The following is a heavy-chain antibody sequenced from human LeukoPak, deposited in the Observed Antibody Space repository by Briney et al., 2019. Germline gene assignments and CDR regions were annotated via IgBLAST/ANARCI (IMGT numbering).Heavy chain of an antibody. CDR3: ARGALQLRYFDWLSHDNWFDP. V-gene: IGHV4-34*01. CDR2: INHSGST. Sequence: SETLSLTCAVYGGSFGGYYWSWIRQPPGKGLDWIGEINHSGSTNYNPSLKSRVTISVDTSKNQFSLKLSSVTAADTAVYYCARGALQLRYFDWLSHDNWFDPWGQGTLVTVSS. J-gene: IGHJ5*02. CDR1: GGSFGGYY. D-gene: IGHD3-9*01.